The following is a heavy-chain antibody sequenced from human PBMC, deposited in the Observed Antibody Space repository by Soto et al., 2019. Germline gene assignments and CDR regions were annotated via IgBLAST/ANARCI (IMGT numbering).Heavy chain of an antibody. D-gene: IGHD6-13*01. V-gene: IGHV3-23*01. CDR1: GFTFSSYA. Sequence: PGGSLRLSCAASGFTFSSYAMKWVRQAPGKGLEWVSGITGSGAGSYYSDSVKGRFTISRDNSKNTLCLQINSLRAEDTAVYYCAKAYSNSWPNDWFDPWGQGT. J-gene: IGHJ5*02. CDR3: AKAYSNSWPNDWFDP. CDR2: ITGSGAGS.